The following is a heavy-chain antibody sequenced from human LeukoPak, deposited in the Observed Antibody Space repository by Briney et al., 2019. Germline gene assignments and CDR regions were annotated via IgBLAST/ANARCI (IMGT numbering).Heavy chain of an antibody. D-gene: IGHD5-12*01. CDR1: GGSINSYY. V-gene: IGHV4-59*08. CDR3: ARHGGRGYSGYDMEYFQH. CDR2: ISYSGST. J-gene: IGHJ1*01. Sequence: SETLSLTCTVSGGSINSYYWSWIRQPPGKGLEWIGYISYSGSTNFNPSLRSRVTISVDTSKNYFSLKLSSVTAADTAGYYCARHGGRGYSGYDMEYFQHWGQGTLVTVSS.